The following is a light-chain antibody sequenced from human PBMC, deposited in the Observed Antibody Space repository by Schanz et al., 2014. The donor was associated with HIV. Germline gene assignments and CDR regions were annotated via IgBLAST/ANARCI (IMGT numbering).Light chain of an antibody. CDR1: TSNIGSNT. V-gene: IGLV1-44*01. CDR3: CSFAGTIWV. J-gene: IGLJ3*02. Sequence: QSVLTQPPSTSGTPGQRVIISCSGSTSNIGSNTVNWYQQLPRTAPKLLIYSNNQRPSGVPDRFSGSKSGTSASLAISGLRSEDEADYYCCSFAGTIWVFGGGTQLTVL. CDR2: SNN.